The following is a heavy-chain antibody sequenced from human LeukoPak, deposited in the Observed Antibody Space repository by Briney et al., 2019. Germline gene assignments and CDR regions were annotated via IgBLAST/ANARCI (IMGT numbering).Heavy chain of an antibody. CDR2: IIPIFGTA. J-gene: IGHJ3*02. CDR3: ARGLPYQLPSGAFDI. CDR1: GGTFSSYA. D-gene: IGHD2-2*01. V-gene: IGHV1-69*13. Sequence: GASVKVSCKASGGTFSSYAISWVRQAPGQGLEWMGGIIPIFGTANYAQKFQDRVTITADESTSTAYMELSSLRSEDTAVYCCARGLPYQLPSGAFDIWGQGTMVTVSS.